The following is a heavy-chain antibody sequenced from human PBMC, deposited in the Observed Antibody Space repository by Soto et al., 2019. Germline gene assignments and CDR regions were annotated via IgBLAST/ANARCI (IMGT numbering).Heavy chain of an antibody. J-gene: IGHJ6*03. CDR2: IKSKTDGGTT. CDR3: TTDPIYVVTTYYYMDV. D-gene: IGHD2-21*02. CDR1: GFTFSNAW. Sequence: EVQLVESGGGLVKPGGSLRLSCAASGFTFSNAWMSWVRQAPGKGLEWVGRIKSKTDGGTTDYAAPVKGRFTISRDDSKNTLYLQMNSLKTEDTAVYYYTTDPIYVVTTYYYMDVWGKGTTVTVSS. V-gene: IGHV3-15*01.